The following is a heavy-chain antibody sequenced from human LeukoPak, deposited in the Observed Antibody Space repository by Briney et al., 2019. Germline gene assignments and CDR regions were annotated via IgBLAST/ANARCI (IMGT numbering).Heavy chain of an antibody. CDR3: ARRPSGVCYSCFYFDY. D-gene: IGHD2-8*01. V-gene: IGHV5-51*01. CDR1: GYKFTSYW. CDR2: IYPSDSDT. Sequence: GESLLISCEASGYKFTSYWIGWMRQMPGKGLEWMGVIYPSDSDTRYSPSFQGQVTISADKSISTAYLQWSSLKASDTAMYYCARRPSGVCYSCFYFDYWGQGTLVTVSS. J-gene: IGHJ4*02.